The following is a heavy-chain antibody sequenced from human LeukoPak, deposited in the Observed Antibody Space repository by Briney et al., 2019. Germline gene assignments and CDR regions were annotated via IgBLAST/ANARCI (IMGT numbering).Heavy chain of an antibody. Sequence: SETLSLTCTVSGDSIISSTYYWGWIRQPPGKGLEWIGSIYYSGGTYSNPSLRSRATMSIDTSKSQLFLRLSSVTTADTAVYYCARLYNGKRPPDYWGQGTLVTVSP. D-gene: IGHD1-14*01. V-gene: IGHV4-39*01. CDR2: IYYSGGT. CDR3: ARLYNGKRPPDY. CDR1: GDSIISSTYY. J-gene: IGHJ4*02.